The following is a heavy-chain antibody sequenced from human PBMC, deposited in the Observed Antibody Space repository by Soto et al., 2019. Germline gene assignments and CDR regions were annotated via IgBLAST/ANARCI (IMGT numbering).Heavy chain of an antibody. CDR1: GGSITSSY. V-gene: IGHV4-59*01. CDR3: ARVRILEPQEVYGMDV. D-gene: IGHD1-1*01. Sequence: SETLSLTCTVSGGSITSSYWSWIRRPPGKGLEWIAYIYDTGISGYTPSTSYNPSLKSRVTMSVDTSKSQFSLKLSSVTAADTAVYYCARVRILEPQEVYGMDVWGQGTTVTVSS. J-gene: IGHJ6*02. CDR2: IYDTGISGYTPST.